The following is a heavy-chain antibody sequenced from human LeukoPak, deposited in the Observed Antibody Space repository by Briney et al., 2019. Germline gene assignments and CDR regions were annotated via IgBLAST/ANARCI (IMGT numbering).Heavy chain of an antibody. D-gene: IGHD3-10*01. Sequence: SVKVSCKASGGTFSSYAISWVRQAPGQGLEWMGGIIPIFGTANYAQKFQGRVTITADESTSTAYMELSSLRSEDTAVYYCARVRVRGVTDDAFDIWGQGTMVTVSS. CDR3: ARVRVRGVTDDAFDI. V-gene: IGHV1-69*13. CDR1: GGTFSSYA. J-gene: IGHJ3*02. CDR2: IIPIFGTA.